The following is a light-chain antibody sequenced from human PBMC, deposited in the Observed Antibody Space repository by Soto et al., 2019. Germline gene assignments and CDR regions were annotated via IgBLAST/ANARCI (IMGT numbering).Light chain of an antibody. J-gene: IGLJ3*02. CDR1: SSEVGSYNL. CDR3: CSYAGSSTSWV. V-gene: IGLV2-23*01. Sequence: QSALTQPASVSGSPGQSITISCTGTSSEVGSYNLVSWYQQHPGKAPKLMIYEGSKRPSGVSNRFSGSKSGNTASLTISGLQAEDEADYYCCSYAGSSTSWVFGGGTKLTVL. CDR2: EGS.